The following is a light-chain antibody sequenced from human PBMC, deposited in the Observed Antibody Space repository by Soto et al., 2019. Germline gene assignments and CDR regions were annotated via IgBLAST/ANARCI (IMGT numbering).Light chain of an antibody. CDR2: AAS. J-gene: IGKJ4*01. CDR3: QKYNSAPLT. CDR1: QVISNY. V-gene: IGKV1-27*01. Sequence: DIQMTQSPSSLSASVGDRVTITCRASQVISNYLAWYQQKPGKVPKLLICAASTLQSGVPSRFSGSGSGTDFTLTISSLQPEDVATYYCQKYNSAPLTFGGGNKVEIK.